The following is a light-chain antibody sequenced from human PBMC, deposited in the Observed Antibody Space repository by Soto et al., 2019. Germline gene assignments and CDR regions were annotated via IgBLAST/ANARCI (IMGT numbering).Light chain of an antibody. CDR1: QSVSSN. V-gene: IGKV3-15*01. CDR2: GAS. Sequence: EIVMTQSPATLSVSPGERATLSCRASQSVSSNLAWYQQKPGQAPRLLIYGASTRSTGIPARFSGSGSGTECTLTLSSLQSEDFAVYYCQQYNNWGTFGQGTKVEI. CDR3: QQYNNWGT. J-gene: IGKJ1*01.